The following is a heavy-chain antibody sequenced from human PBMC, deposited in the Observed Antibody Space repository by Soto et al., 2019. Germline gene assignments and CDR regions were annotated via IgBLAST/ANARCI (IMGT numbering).Heavy chain of an antibody. CDR2: MSGSGANT. CDR1: GFTFSTYG. J-gene: IGHJ4*02. V-gene: IGHV3-23*01. CDR3: ARGSGGYSGYDSLCFDY. Sequence: PGGSLSLSCAAYGFTFSTYGMSWVRQAPGKGLEWISTMSGSGANTYYADSVKGRFTISRDNAKNSLYLQMNSLRAEDTAVYYCARGSGGYSGYDSLCFDYWGQGTLVTVSS. D-gene: IGHD5-12*01.